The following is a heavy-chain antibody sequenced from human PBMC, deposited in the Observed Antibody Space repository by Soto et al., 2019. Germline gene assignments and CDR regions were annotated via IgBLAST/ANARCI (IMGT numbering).Heavy chain of an antibody. J-gene: IGHJ4*02. V-gene: IGHV3-23*01. CDR3: ARDSSTTDFDY. D-gene: IGHD1-26*01. CDR2: ISGSGGST. Sequence: EVRLLESGGGLVQRGGSLRLSCAASQFTFSNYGMNWVRQAPGKGLEWVSGISGSGGSTYYADSVKGRFTISRDDSKNSLYLQMNSLRAEDTAVYYCARDSSTTDFDYWGQGTLVTVSS. CDR1: QFTFSNYG.